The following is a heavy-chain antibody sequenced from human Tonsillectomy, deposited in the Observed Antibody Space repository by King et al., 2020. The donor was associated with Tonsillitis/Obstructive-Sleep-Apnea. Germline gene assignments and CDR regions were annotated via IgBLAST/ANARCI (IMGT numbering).Heavy chain of an antibody. V-gene: IGHV3-21*01. Sequence: VQLVESGGGLVKPGGSLRLSCAASGFTFSRYTMNWVRQAPGKGLEWVPSISSSSSYIYYADSVRGRFTISRDNAKNSLYLQMNSLRADDTAVYYCARVEAAAGLYYFDYWGQGTLVTVSS. J-gene: IGHJ4*02. D-gene: IGHD6-13*01. CDR3: ARVEAAAGLYYFDY. CDR1: GFTFSRYT. CDR2: ISSSSSYI.